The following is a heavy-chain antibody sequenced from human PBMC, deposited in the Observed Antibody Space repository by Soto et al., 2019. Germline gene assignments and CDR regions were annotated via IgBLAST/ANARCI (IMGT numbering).Heavy chain of an antibody. CDR3: VRFWPPPDYNTLPIYSDAFDY. D-gene: IGHD3-9*01. Sequence: SETLSLTCTVSGCSISSDTYFWGWICQSPEKGLEWIASISYSGSTYYNPTLRSRVTISVDTSKSQFSLRLSAVTAEDTAVYYCVRFWPPPDYNTLPIYSDAFDYWSQGPLVTVSS. J-gene: IGHJ4*02. V-gene: IGHV4-39*01. CDR1: GCSISSDTYF. CDR2: ISYSGST.